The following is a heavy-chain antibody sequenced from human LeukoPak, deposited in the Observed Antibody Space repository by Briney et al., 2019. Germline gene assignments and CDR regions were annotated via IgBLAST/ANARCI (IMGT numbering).Heavy chain of an antibody. J-gene: IGHJ4*02. CDR2: IKEDGRES. CDR1: GFTFSSYW. CDR3: ARHIGYDFDY. D-gene: IGHD5-12*01. V-gene: IGHV3-7*05. Sequence: GGSLRLSCAASGFTFSSYWLAWVRQAPGKGLEWVANIKEDGRESFYVDSVKGRFTISRDNAEKSLYLQMNILRAEDTAVYYCARHIGYDFDYWGQGTLVTVSS.